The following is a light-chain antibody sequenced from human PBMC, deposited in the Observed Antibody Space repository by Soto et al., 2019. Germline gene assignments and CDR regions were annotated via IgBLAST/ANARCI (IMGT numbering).Light chain of an antibody. CDR1: QSISSY. V-gene: IGKV1-39*01. J-gene: IGKJ4*01. CDR2: AAS. Sequence: DIQMTQSPSSLSASVGDRVTITCRASQSISSYLNWYQQKPGKAPKLLIYAASSLQSGVPSRFSGSGSGTNFILTISSLQPEDFASYYCKQSYSIPLTFGGGTKVEIK. CDR3: KQSYSIPLT.